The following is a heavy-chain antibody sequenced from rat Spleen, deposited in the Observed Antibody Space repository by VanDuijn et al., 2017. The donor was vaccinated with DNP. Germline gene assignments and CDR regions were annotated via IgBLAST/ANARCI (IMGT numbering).Heavy chain of an antibody. CDR3: TRESGGYVMDA. CDR2: IWSGGST. V-gene: IGHV2-15*01. Sequence: QVQLKESGPGLVQPSQTLSLTCTVSGFSLTSFHVSWVRLPPGKGLEWIGEIWSGGSTHYNPALESRLSISRDTFKSQVFLKMSSLKTEDTAIYYCTRESGGYVMDAWGQGASVTVSS. J-gene: IGHJ4*01. CDR1: GFSLTSFH.